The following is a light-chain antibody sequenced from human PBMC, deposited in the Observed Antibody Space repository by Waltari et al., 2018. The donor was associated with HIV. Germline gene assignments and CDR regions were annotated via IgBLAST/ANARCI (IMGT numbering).Light chain of an antibody. CDR3: ASWDDNLGHWI. CDR1: KSNIGNTF. Sequence: QPKLTQAPSASKTPGPRHTMSRSGTKSNIGNTFIYWYKQIAGAAPRLVMARNEQRPAGVPDRFYGTKSGTSAFLAITGLRLDDEATYFCASWDDNLGHWIFGGGTKLTVL. J-gene: IGLJ2*01. V-gene: IGLV1-47*01. CDR2: RNE.